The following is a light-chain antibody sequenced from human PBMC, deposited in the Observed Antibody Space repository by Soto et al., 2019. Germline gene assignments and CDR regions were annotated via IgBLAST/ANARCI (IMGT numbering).Light chain of an antibody. J-gene: IGLJ1*01. V-gene: IGLV1-40*01. CDR3: QSYDNSLSGLYV. Sequence: QPVLTQPPSVSGAPGQRVTISCTGSSSNIGAGYDVHWYQQLPGTAPKLLIYANNNRPSGVPDRFSGSKSGTSASLAITGLQAEDEADYYCQSYDNSLSGLYVFGTGTKVTVL. CDR1: SSNIGAGYD. CDR2: ANN.